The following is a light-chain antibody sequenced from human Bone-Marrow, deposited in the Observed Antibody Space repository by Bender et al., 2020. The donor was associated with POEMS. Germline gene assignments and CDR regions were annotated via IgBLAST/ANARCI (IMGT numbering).Light chain of an antibody. Sequence: QSALTQPRSVSGSPGQSVTISCTGSSSDVGGYNYVSWYQQHPGKATKLMIFDVTKRPSGVPDRFSGSKSGNTASLTISGLQAEDEADYYCCSYAGSYRRFGGGTKLTVL. CDR1: SSDVGGYNY. CDR3: CSYAGSYRR. CDR2: DVT. V-gene: IGLV2-11*01. J-gene: IGLJ2*01.